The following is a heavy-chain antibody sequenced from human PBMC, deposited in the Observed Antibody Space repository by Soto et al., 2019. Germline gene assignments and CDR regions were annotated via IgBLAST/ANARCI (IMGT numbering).Heavy chain of an antibody. CDR3: ARHRDSGYDLDGLDY. CDR1: GYSFTSYW. Sequence: GESLKISCKGSGYSFTSYWIGWVRQMPGKGLEWMGIIYPGDSDTRYSPSFQGQVTISADKSISTAYLQWSSLKASDTAMYYCARHRDSGYDLDGLDYWGQGTLVTVSS. D-gene: IGHD5-12*01. CDR2: IYPGDSDT. J-gene: IGHJ4*02. V-gene: IGHV5-51*01.